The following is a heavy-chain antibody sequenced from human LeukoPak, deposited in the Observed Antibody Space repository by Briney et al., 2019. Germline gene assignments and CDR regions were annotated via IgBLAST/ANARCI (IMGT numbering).Heavy chain of an antibody. Sequence: GGSLGLSCAASGFTFSSYDMHWVRQATGKGLEWVSAIGTAGDTYYPGSVKGRFTISRENAKNSLYLQMNSLRAGDTAVYYCARFYRGYCSSTSCYTRGYYGMDVWGQGTTVTVSS. D-gene: IGHD2-2*02. CDR2: IGTAGDT. V-gene: IGHV3-13*01. J-gene: IGHJ6*02. CDR3: ARFYRGYCSSTSCYTRGYYGMDV. CDR1: GFTFSSYD.